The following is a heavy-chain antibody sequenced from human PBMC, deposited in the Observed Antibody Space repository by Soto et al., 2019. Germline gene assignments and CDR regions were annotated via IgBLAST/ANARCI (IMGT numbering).Heavy chain of an antibody. V-gene: IGHV4-34*01. D-gene: IGHD3-22*01. Sequence: QVQLQQWGAGLLKPSETLSLTCAVYGGSFSGYYWSWIRQPPGKGLEWIGEINHSGSTNYNPSLKSRVTISVDTSKNHFSLKLSSVTAADTAVYYCARGRGKSSGYYSSYYYYGMDVWGQGTTVTVSS. CDR3: ARGRGKSSGYYSSYYYYGMDV. CDR2: INHSGST. J-gene: IGHJ6*02. CDR1: GGSFSGYY.